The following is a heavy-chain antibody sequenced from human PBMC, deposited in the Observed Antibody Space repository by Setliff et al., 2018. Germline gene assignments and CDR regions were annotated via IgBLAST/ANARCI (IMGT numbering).Heavy chain of an antibody. V-gene: IGHV1-2*06. CDR3: AKPYPGNYHPNAFDV. CDR2: INPNTGGT. CDR1: GYTFTGYY. Sequence: ASVKVSCKASGYTFTGYYTHWVRQAPGQGLAWMGRINPNTGGTNSAQKFQGRVTMTTDTSISTAYLQMSSLRVDDTAVYYCAKPYPGNYHPNAFDVWGQGTMVTVSS. D-gene: IGHD3-10*01. J-gene: IGHJ3*01.